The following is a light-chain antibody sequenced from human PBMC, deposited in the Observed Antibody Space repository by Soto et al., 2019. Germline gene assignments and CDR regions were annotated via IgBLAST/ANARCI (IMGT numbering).Light chain of an antibody. V-gene: IGKV3-20*01. CDR1: QSVSSTY. J-gene: IGKJ1*01. Sequence: EIALTQSPGTLSLSPGERATLSCRARQSVSSTYLAWYQKKPGQAPRLLIYGASNRATGIPDRFSGSGSGTDFTLTISRLEPEDFAVYYCQQYGGSRWTFGQGTRVDI. CDR2: GAS. CDR3: QQYGGSRWT.